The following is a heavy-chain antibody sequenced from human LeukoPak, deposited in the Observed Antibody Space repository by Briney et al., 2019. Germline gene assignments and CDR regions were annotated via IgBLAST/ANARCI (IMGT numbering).Heavy chain of an antibody. J-gene: IGHJ5*02. Sequence: PSQTLSLTCTVSGGSISSGGYCGSWIRQHRGKGLEWIGYIYYSGSTYYNPSLKSRVTTSVDTSKNLFSLKLSSVTAADTAVYYCARGGIQLWSNNWVDPWGQGTLVTVSS. V-gene: IGHV4-31*03. CDR3: ARGGIQLWSNNWVDP. CDR1: GGSISSGGYC. D-gene: IGHD5-18*01. CDR2: IYYSGST.